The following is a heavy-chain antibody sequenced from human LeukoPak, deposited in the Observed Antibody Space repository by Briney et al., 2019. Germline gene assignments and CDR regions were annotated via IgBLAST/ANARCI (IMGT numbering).Heavy chain of an antibody. Sequence: GGSLRLSCAASGFTFSSYAVHWVRQAPGKGLEWVAVIWYDGSNKYYADSVKGRFTISRDNSKNTLYLQMNSLRAEDTAVYYCARDQSSSGWYFDYWGQGTLVTVSS. CDR1: GFTFSSYA. V-gene: IGHV3-33*08. J-gene: IGHJ4*02. CDR2: IWYDGSNK. D-gene: IGHD6-19*01. CDR3: ARDQSSSGWYFDY.